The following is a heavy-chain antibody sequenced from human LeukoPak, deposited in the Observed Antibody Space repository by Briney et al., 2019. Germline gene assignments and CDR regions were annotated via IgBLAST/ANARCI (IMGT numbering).Heavy chain of an antibody. Sequence: SVKVSCKASGGTFSSYAISWVRQAPGQGLEWIGRILPIFGTANYTQKFQGRVTITTDESTSTAYMELSSLRSEDTAVYYCASSDFDWSMLGHYYYYMDVWGKGTTVTVSS. V-gene: IGHV1-69*05. J-gene: IGHJ6*03. D-gene: IGHD3-9*01. CDR3: ASSDFDWSMLGHYYYYMDV. CDR2: ILPIFGTA. CDR1: GGTFSSYA.